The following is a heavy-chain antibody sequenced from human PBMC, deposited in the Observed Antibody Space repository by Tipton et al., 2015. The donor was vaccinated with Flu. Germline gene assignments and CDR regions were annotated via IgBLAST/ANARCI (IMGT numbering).Heavy chain of an antibody. V-gene: IGHV4-31*03. CDR1: GGSINSGGYY. J-gene: IGHJ5*02. CDR3: ARLFRSWSSGPGWFDP. CDR2: SYFSGTT. Sequence: GLVKPSQTLSLTCTVSGGSINSGGYYWTWIRQHPEKGLEWIGYSYFSGTTYHNPSLKSRLTISIDTSKSQFSLALSSVTAADTAVYYCARLFRSWSSGPGWFDPWGQGTLVTVSS. D-gene: IGHD3-22*01.